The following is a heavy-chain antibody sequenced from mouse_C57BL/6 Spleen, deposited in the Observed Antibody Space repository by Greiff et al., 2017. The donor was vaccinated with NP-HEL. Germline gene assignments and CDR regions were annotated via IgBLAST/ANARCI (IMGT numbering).Heavy chain of an antibody. J-gene: IGHJ4*01. CDR2: INPGSGGT. V-gene: IGHV1-54*01. CDR1: GYAFTNYL. D-gene: IGHD1-1*01. CDR3: ARRLYYYGSSRGGAMDY. Sequence: QVQLKQSGAELVRPGTSVKVSCKASGYAFTNYLIEWVKQRPGQGLEWIGVINPGSGGTNYNEKFKGKATLTADKSSSTAYMQLSSLTSEDSAVYFCARRLYYYGSSRGGAMDYWGQGTSVTVSS.